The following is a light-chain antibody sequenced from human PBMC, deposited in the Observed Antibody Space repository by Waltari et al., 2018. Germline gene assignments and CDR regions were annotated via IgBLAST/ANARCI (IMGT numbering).Light chain of an antibody. Sequence: EIVMTQSPATLSVFPGERAPLSCRASQSIRSNLAWNQNKPGQAPRLLIYGASTSATGIPARFSGSGSGTEFTLTISSLQSEEFAVYFCQQYDNWLGTFGQGTKVEIK. CDR1: QSIRSN. CDR2: GAS. J-gene: IGKJ1*01. CDR3: QQYDNWLGT. V-gene: IGKV3-15*01.